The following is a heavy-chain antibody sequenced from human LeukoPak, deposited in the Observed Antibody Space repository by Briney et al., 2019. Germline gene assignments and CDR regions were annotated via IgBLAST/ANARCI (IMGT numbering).Heavy chain of an antibody. CDR1: GGSISSGGYS. J-gene: IGHJ4*02. D-gene: IGHD6-19*01. V-gene: IGHV4-30-2*01. CDR3: ARVGFGGSGWYYFDY. CDR2: IYHSGST. Sequence: SETLSLTCAVSGGSISSGGYSWSWIRHPSGNGLEWSGYIYHSGSTYYNPSLKSRVTISVDRSKNQFSLKLSSVTAADTAVYYCARVGFGGSGWYYFDYWGQGTLVTVSS.